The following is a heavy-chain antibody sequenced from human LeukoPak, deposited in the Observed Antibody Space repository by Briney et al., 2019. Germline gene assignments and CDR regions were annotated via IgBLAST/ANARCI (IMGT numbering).Heavy chain of an antibody. CDR3: AKSNGYGLVDI. D-gene: IGHD3-10*01. V-gene: IGHV3-48*01. CDR1: GFDFRSYS. Sequence: GGSLRLSCAASGFDFRSYSMNWVRQAPGKGLEWVSYISSFSGTIDYADSVKGRFIISRDNAQNSLFLQMNSLRAEDTAVYYCAKSNGYGLVDIWGQGTMVTVSS. CDR2: ISSFSGTI. J-gene: IGHJ3*02.